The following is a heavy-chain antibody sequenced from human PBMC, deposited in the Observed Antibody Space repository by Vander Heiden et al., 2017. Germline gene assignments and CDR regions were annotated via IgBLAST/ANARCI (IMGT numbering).Heavy chain of an antibody. CDR1: GGSVSIGSYY. CDR3: AREVHYAAHYWWFDP. V-gene: IGHV4-61*01. CDR2: IYYSGST. Sequence: QVQLQESGPGLEKPSETLSLTCTVPGGSVSIGSYYWSWIRQPPGKGLEWIGYIYYSGSTNYNPSFKSRVTISVDTSKNQFSLKLSSVTAADTAVYYCAREVHYAAHYWWFDPWGQGTLVTVSS. D-gene: IGHD3-16*01. J-gene: IGHJ5*02.